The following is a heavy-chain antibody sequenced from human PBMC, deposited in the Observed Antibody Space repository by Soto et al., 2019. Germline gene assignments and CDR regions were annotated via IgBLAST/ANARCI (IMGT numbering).Heavy chain of an antibody. CDR3: ATGHIMITFGGVIVGDDY. J-gene: IGHJ4*02. CDR2: FDPEDGET. V-gene: IGHV1-24*01. Sequence: ASVKVSCKVSGYTLTELSMHWVRQAPGKGLEWMGGFDPEDGETIYAQKFQGRVTMTEDTSTDTAYMELSSLRSEDTAVYYCATGHIMITFGGVIVGDDYWGQGTLVTVSS. D-gene: IGHD3-16*02. CDR1: GYTLTELS.